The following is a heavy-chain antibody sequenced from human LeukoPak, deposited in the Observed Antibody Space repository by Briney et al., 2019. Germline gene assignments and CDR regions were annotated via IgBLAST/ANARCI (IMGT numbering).Heavy chain of an antibody. V-gene: IGHV1-18*01. CDR1: GYTFTSYG. Sequence: ASVKVSCKASGYTFTSYGISWVRQAPGQGLEWMGWISAYNGNTNYAQKLQGRVTMTTDTSTSTAYMELRSLRSDDTAAYYCARLIAAAGTLNDAFDIWGQGTMVTVSS. CDR3: ARLIAAAGTLNDAFDI. J-gene: IGHJ3*02. D-gene: IGHD6-13*01. CDR2: ISAYNGNT.